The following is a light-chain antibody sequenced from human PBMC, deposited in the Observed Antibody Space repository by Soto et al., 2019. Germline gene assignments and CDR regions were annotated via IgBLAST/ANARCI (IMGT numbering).Light chain of an antibody. Sequence: EIVLTPSPGTLSLSPGERATLSCRASQSVSSSYLAWYQQKPGQAPRLLIYAISSRATGIPDRFSGSGSGTDLTITISRLEPEDFEMYYCQQYGSSRWTFAQGTKVDIK. J-gene: IGKJ1*01. CDR3: QQYGSSRWT. V-gene: IGKV3-20*01. CDR2: AIS. CDR1: QSVSSSY.